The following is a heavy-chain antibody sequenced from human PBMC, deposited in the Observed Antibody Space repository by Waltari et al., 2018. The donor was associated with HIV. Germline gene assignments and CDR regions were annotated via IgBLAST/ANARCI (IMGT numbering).Heavy chain of an antibody. J-gene: IGHJ1*01. D-gene: IGHD4-17*01. Sequence: QVHLVQSGAEVKKPGASVKVSCKASGYIFIDYYMHWVRQAPGQGLEWMGWVHPSNGGTHLAQKFQGRVTMTRDTSISTAFMELTSLKSDDTAVYYCAKGGNGDYTHHWGQGTLVTVSS. V-gene: IGHV1-2*02. CDR1: GYIFIDYY. CDR3: AKGGNGDYTHH. CDR2: VHPSNGGT.